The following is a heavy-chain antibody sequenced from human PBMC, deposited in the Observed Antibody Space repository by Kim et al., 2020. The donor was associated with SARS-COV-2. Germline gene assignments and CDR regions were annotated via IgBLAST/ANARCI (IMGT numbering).Heavy chain of an antibody. V-gene: IGHV3-30*18. D-gene: IGHD2-21*02. CDR2: ITYDGSNK. CDR3: AKDGIGIVVVTAAPGWYFDL. J-gene: IGHJ2*01. CDR1: GFTFSSYG. Sequence: GGSLRLSCAASGFTFSSYGMHWVRQAPGKGLEWVAVITYDGSNKYYADSVKGRFTISRDNSKNTLYLQMNSLRAEDTAVYYCAKDGIGIVVVTAAPGWYFDLWGRGTLVTVSS.